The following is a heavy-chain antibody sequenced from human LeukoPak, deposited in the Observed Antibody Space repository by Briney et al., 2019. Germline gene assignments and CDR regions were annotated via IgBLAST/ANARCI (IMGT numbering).Heavy chain of an antibody. CDR1: GFTFSSYG. D-gene: IGHD6-19*01. V-gene: IGHV3-30*03. Sequence: PGGSLRLSCAASGFTFSSYGMHWVRQAPGKGLEWVAVISYDGSNKYYAGSVKGRFTISRDNSKNSLYLQTNSLRAEDTAVYSCARDPSSGWYLKGWFAPWGQGTLVTVSS. CDR3: ARDPSSGWYLKGWFAP. CDR2: ISYDGSNK. J-gene: IGHJ5*02.